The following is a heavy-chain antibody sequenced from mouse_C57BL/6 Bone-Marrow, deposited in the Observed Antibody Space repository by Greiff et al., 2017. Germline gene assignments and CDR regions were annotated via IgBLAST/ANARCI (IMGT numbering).Heavy chain of an antibody. CDR2: IHPNSGGT. J-gene: IGHJ4*01. CDR1: GYTFTSYW. V-gene: IGHV1-64*01. CDR3: ARSYSYEYDELLAMDY. Sequence: QVQLQQPGAELVKPGASVKLSCKASGYTFTSYWMHWVKQRPGQGLEWIGMIHPNSGGTNYNEKFKSKATLTVDKSSSTAYMQLSSLTSEDSAVYYCARSYSYEYDELLAMDYWGQGTSVTVSS. D-gene: IGHD2-4*01.